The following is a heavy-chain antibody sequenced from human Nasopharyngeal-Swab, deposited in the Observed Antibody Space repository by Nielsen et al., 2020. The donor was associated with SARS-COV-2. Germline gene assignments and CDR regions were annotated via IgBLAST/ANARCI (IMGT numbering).Heavy chain of an antibody. D-gene: IGHD3-10*01. V-gene: IGHV5-51*01. CDR2: IYPRDSDT. Sequence: GRSLRLSCKGSGYSFTSYWIAWVRQVPGKGLEWMGIIYPRDSDTRYSPSFQGQVTLSADKSINTAYLQWSSLKASDTAMYFCARPQYNYGSGNDAYDVWGQGTKVTVSS. J-gene: IGHJ3*01. CDR1: GYSFTSYW. CDR3: ARPQYNYGSGNDAYDV.